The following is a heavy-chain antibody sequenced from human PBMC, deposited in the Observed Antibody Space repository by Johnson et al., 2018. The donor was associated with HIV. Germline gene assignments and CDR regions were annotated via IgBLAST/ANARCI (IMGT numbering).Heavy chain of an antibody. V-gene: IGHV3-30*18. Sequence: QVQLVESGGGVVQPGRSLRLSCAASGFTFSSYGMHWVRQAPGKGLEWVAVMSYDGSNKYYADSAKRRFTISRDNSKNTLYLQMNSLRAEDTAVYYCAKDVELHGAFDIWGQGTMVTVSS. CDR2: MSYDGSNK. D-gene: IGHD1-26*01. J-gene: IGHJ3*02. CDR1: GFTFSSYG. CDR3: AKDVELHGAFDI.